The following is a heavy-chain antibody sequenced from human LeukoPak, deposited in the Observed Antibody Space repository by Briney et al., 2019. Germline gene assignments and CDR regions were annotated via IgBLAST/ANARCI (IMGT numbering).Heavy chain of an antibody. V-gene: IGHV1-46*01. J-gene: IGHJ3*02. CDR3: ARVRDGYNDAYDI. D-gene: IGHD5-24*01. CDR2: INPRGGST. Sequence: ASVKVSCKASGYTFTTYYMHWVRQAPGQGLEWMGTINPRGGSTTYAQKFQGRVSMTRDTSTSTVYMELSSLRSEDTAVYYCARVRDGYNDAYDIWGQGTMVTVHS. CDR1: GYTFTTYY.